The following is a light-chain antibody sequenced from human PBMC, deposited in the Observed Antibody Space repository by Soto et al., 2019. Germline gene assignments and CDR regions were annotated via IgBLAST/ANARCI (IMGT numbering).Light chain of an antibody. CDR2: AAS. CDR3: QQYDRSPL. CDR1: QSVSNSH. J-gene: IGKJ4*01. Sequence: EIVLTHSPATLSLSPGERATLSCRASQSVSNSHLAWYQQKRGQSPRLLIYAASSRATGISDRFSGSGSGTDFTLIISRLEPEDFAVYYCQQYDRSPLFGGGTKVE. V-gene: IGKV3-20*01.